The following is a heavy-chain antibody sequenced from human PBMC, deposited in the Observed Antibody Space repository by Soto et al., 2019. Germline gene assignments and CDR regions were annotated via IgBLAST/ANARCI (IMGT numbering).Heavy chain of an antibody. CDR1: GFSLSTSGMC. J-gene: IGHJ6*03. CDR3: ARTWIPYYYYYYYMDV. D-gene: IGHD5-18*01. CDR2: IDWDDDK. Sequence: SGPTLVNPTQTLTLTCPFSGFSLSTSGMCVSWIRQPPGKALEWLARIDWDDDKYYSTSLKTRLTISKDTSKNQVVLTMTNMDPVDTATYYCARTWIPYYYYYYYMDVWGKGTTVTVSS. V-gene: IGHV2-70*11.